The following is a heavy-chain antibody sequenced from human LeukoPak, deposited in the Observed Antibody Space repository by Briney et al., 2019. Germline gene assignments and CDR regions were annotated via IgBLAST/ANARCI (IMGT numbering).Heavy chain of an antibody. J-gene: IGHJ4*02. D-gene: IGHD2-15*01. V-gene: IGHV1-69*05. Sequence: SVKLSCNPYGRTFSSYAIIWVRQAPGQGLECMGSIIHTFGTATYAQKFQGRVTITTDESKSSACLELSSLRSEDTAVYYCATEYCSRGSCHDYWGQGTLVTVSS. CDR3: ATEYCSRGSCHDY. CDR2: IIHTFGTA. CDR1: GRTFSSYA.